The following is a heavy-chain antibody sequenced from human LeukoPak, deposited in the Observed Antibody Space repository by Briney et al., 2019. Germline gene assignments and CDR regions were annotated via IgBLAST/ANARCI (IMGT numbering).Heavy chain of an antibody. CDR1: GITFSTYA. V-gene: IGHV3-23*01. CDR2: ISGSSGRT. J-gene: IGHJ4*02. CDR3: AKVWDIVTTFDY. D-gene: IGHD5-12*01. Sequence: GGSLRLSCAASGITFSTYAMSWVRQAPGKGLEWVSAISGSSGRTYYADSVKGRFTISRDNSKNTLYLQMNSVRAEDTAVYYCAKVWDIVTTFDYWGRGTLVTVSS.